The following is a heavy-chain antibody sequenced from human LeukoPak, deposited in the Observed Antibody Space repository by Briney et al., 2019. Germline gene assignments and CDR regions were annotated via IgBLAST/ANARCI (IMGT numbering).Heavy chain of an antibody. CDR1: GYTFTSYY. Sequence: ASVKVSCKASGYTFTSYYMHWVRQSPGQGLEWMGIINPSGGSTSYAQKFQGRVTITADKSTSTAYMELSSLRSEDTAVYYCARINYYDSGSVNYYYYYMDVWGKGTTVIISS. J-gene: IGHJ6*03. D-gene: IGHD3-10*01. CDR2: INPSGGST. CDR3: ARINYYDSGSVNYYYYYMDV. V-gene: IGHV1-46*01.